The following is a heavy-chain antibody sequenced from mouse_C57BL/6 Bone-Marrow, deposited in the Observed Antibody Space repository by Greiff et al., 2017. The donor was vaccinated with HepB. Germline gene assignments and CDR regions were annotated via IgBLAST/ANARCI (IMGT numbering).Heavy chain of an antibody. D-gene: IGHD1-1*01. V-gene: IGHV1-15*01. CDR2: IDPETGGT. Sequence: QVQLQQSGAELVRPGASVTLSCKASGYTFTDYEMHWVKQTPVHGLEWIGAIDPETGGTAYNQKFKGKAILTADKSSSTAYMELRSLTSEDSAVYYCTGRDLVTTVGLDYWGQGTTLTVSS. CDR1: GYTFTDYE. CDR3: TGRDLVTTVGLDY. J-gene: IGHJ2*01.